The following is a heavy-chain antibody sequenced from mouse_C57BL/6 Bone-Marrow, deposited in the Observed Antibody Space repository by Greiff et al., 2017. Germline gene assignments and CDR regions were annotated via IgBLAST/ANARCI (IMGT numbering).Heavy chain of an antibody. Sequence: VQLQQSGAELVKPGASVKLSCKASGYTFTSYWMQWVKQRPGQGLEWIGEIDPSDSYTNYNQKFKGKATLTVDTSSSTAYMQLSSLTSEDSAVYYCAREERGLDYWGQGTTLTVSS. J-gene: IGHJ2*01. CDR1: GYTFTSYW. CDR2: IDPSDSYT. CDR3: AREERGLDY. V-gene: IGHV1-50*01.